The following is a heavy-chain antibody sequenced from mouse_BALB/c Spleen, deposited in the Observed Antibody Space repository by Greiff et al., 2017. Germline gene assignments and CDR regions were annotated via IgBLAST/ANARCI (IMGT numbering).Heavy chain of an antibody. CDR2: ISYSGST. D-gene: IGHD1-1*01. J-gene: IGHJ1*01. CDR3: ARRGYYYGSSGYFDV. Sequence: VQLQQSGPSLVKPSQTLSLTCSVTGDSITSGYWNWIRKFPGNKLEYMGYISYSGSTYYNPSLKSRISIARDTSKNQYYLQLNSVTTEDTATYYCARRGYYYGSSGYFDVWGAGTTVTVSS. CDR1: GDSITSGY. V-gene: IGHV3-8*02.